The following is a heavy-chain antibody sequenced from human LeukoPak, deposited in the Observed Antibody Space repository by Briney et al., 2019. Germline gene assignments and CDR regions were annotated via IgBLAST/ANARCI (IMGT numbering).Heavy chain of an antibody. Sequence: SETPSLTCAVYGVSISSGNWWTWVRQPPGKGLEWIGETHRSGDTKYNPSLNSRVTISMDNSKNQLSLNLISVTAADTAMYYCATRDQSRTFMVPLDSWGQGTLVTVSS. CDR2: THRSGDT. D-gene: IGHD3-10*01. V-gene: IGHV4/OR15-8*02. CDR1: GVSISSGNW. CDR3: ATRDQSRTFMVPLDS. J-gene: IGHJ4*02.